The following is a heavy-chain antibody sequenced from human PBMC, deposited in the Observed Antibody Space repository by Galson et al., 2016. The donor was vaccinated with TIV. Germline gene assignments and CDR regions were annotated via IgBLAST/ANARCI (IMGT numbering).Heavy chain of an antibody. CDR1: GYTFTDYF. J-gene: IGHJ4*02. CDR2: IDPEDGET. CDR3: ASMIRGFRPY. Sequence: VKVSCKVSGYTFTDYFIHWVQQAPGKGLEWMGNIDPEDGETIYAEKFQGRVSISADTSTNTAYLELSSLRYEDTAFYYCASMIRGFRPYWGQETLVTVSS. D-gene: IGHD3-10*01. V-gene: IGHV1-69-2*01.